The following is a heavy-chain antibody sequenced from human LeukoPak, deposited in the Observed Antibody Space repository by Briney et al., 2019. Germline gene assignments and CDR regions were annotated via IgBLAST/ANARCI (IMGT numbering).Heavy chain of an antibody. CDR3: ARGGDSGYDSFYYYYMDV. J-gene: IGHJ6*03. D-gene: IGHD5-12*01. CDR2: ISAYNGNT. V-gene: IGHV1-18*01. CDR1: GYTFTSYG. Sequence: GASVKVSCKASGYTFTSYGISWVRQAPGQGLEWMGCISAYNGNTNYAQNLQGRVTMTTDKSTSSAYMEQKRLRYDDTAVYYCARGGDSGYDSFYYYYMDVWGKGTTVTVSS.